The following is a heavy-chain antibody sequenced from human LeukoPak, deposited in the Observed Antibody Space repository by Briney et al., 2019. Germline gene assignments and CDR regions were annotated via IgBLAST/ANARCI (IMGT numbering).Heavy chain of an antibody. CDR2: INPNSGGT. V-gene: IGHV1-2*02. Sequence: ASVKVSCKASGYTFTGYYMHWVRQAPGQGLEWMGWINPNSGGTNYAQKFQGRVTMTRDTSISTAYMELSRLRSDDTAVYYCARASTWDYYDSSGPGYFQHWGQGTLVTVSS. J-gene: IGHJ1*01. CDR3: ARASTWDYYDSSGPGYFQH. D-gene: IGHD3-22*01. CDR1: GYTFTGYY.